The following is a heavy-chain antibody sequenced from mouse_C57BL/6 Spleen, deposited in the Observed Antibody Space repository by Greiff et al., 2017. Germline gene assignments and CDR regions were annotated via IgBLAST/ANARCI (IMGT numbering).Heavy chain of an antibody. Sequence: QVQLQQPGAELVKPGASVKLSYWMHWVKQRPGQGLEWIGMIHPNSGSTNYNEKFKSKATLTVDKSSSTAYMQLSSLTSEDSAVYYCARDYGSSYEYFGVRGTGTTVTVSS. D-gene: IGHD1-1*01. J-gene: IGHJ1*03. CDR2: IHPNSGST. CDR1: W. V-gene: IGHV1-64*01. CDR3: ARDYGSSYEYFGV.